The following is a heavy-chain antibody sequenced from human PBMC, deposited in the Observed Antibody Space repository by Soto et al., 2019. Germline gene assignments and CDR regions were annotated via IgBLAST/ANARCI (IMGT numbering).Heavy chain of an antibody. D-gene: IGHD2-15*01. CDR1: GGTFNTYA. CDR2: ISPMFGAA. V-gene: IGHV1-69*19. Sequence: QVQLVQSGAEMKKPGSSVKVSCQSSGGTFNTYAMNWVRQAPGQGPEWMGDISPMFGAANYAPKFQGRVTMTADESTGTSYMQLSSLTSEDTALYFCAREVQVHSAAVVYWGQGTQVTVSS. CDR3: AREVQVHSAAVVY. J-gene: IGHJ4*02.